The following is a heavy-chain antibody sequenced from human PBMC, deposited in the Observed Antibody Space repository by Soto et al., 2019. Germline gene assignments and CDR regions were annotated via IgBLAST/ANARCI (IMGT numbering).Heavy chain of an antibody. J-gene: IGHJ3*02. Sequence: QVQLVESGGGVVQPGRSLRLSCAASGFTFRSYGMHWVRQAPGKGLEWVAVISYDGSNKYYADSVKGRFTISRDNSKNTLYLQMNSLRAEDTAVYYCAKGAPLSPGAFDIWGQGTMVTVSS. CDR2: ISYDGSNK. CDR1: GFTFRSYG. V-gene: IGHV3-30*18. CDR3: AKGAPLSPGAFDI.